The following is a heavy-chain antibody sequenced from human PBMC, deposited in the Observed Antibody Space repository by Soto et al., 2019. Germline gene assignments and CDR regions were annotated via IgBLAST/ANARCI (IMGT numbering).Heavy chain of an antibody. CDR2: MNPNSGNT. V-gene: IGHV1-8*01. CDR3: ARLRLVVDSRDDYYYYCMDF. CDR1: GYTFTSYD. D-gene: IGHD2-15*01. Sequence: QVQLVQSGAEVKKPGASVKVSCKASGYTFTSYDINWVRQATGQGLEWMGWMNPNSGNTGYAQKFQGRVTMTRNTSISPAYMELSSLRSEDKAVSYCARLRLVVDSRDDYYYYCMDFWGHGTTVTVSS. J-gene: IGHJ6*02.